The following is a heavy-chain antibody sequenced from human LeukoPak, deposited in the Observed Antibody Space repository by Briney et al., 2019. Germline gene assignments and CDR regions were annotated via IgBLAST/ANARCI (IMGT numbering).Heavy chain of an antibody. CDR3: AKRPGMRGHLDY. CDR1: GFTFSSYA. CDR2: ISGSGGST. D-gene: IGHD3-10*01. J-gene: IGHJ4*02. V-gene: IGHV3-23*01. Sequence: PGGSLRLSCAASGFTFSSYAMSWVRQARGKGLEWVSAISGSGGSTYYADSVKGRFTISRDNTKNTLYLKMNSLRAEDTAVYYCAKRPGMRGHLDYWGQGTLVTVSS.